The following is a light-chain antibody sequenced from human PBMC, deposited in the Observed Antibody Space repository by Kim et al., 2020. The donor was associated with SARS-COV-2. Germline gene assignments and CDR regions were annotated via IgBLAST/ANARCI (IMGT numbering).Light chain of an antibody. CDR1: QGISNH. CDR3: QQYDVYPLT. CDR2: AAS. J-gene: IGKJ5*01. Sequence: IQMTQSPSSVSASLGDRVTISCRASQGISNHLAWFQQKPGKAPKPLIYAASKLQSGVPSKFSGSASGTDFTLTISSVQPENFATYYCQQYDVYPLTFGQGTRLEIK. V-gene: IGKV1-16*02.